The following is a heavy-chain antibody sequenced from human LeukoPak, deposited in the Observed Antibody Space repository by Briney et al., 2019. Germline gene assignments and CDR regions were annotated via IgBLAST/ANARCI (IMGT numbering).Heavy chain of an antibody. CDR2: INDSGHA. Sequence: SETLSLTCAVYGASFRAYYWSWIGQAPGKGLEWIGEINDSGHARYNASLKSRVTMSVDTSKNQFSLKLKSVTAADTAVYYCASSRDLYHDAFTSYWYFDVWGRGSLLTVSS. D-gene: IGHD3-3*01. J-gene: IGHJ2*01. CDR3: ASSRDLYHDAFTSYWYFDV. CDR1: GASFRAYY. V-gene: IGHV4-34*01.